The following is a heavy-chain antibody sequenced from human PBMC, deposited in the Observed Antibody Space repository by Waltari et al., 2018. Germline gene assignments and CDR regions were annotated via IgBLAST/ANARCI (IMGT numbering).Heavy chain of an antibody. D-gene: IGHD2-15*01. CDR3: TRRTYESGADL. CDR2: IFWNGAQ. J-gene: IGHJ5*02. V-gene: IGHV2-5*04. CDR1: GFSLSTSGLA. Sequence: QITLKETGPTMVSPTETLTLTCTFSGFSLSTSGLAVGWVRQTPGKAPEWVALIFWNGAQRYSQSLRSRVTITQDTSKNQVVLTITNVDPLDTGTYFCTRRTYESGADLWGQGTLVTVSS.